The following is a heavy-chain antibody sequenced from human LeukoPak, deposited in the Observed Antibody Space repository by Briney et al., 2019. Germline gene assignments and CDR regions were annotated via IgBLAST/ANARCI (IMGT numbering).Heavy chain of an antibody. CDR1: GGSFSGYY. CDR2: INHSGST. V-gene: IGHV4-34*01. Sequence: PSETLSLTCAVYGGSFSGYYWSWIRQPSGKGLEWIGEINHSGSTNYNPSLKSRVTISVDTSKNQFSLKLSSVTAADTAVYYCAGGSYSSSWYDYWGQGTLVTVSS. D-gene: IGHD6-13*01. CDR3: AGGSYSSSWYDY. J-gene: IGHJ4*02.